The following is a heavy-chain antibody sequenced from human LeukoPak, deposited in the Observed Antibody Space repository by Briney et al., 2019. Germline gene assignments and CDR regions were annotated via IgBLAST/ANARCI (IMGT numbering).Heavy chain of an antibody. CDR1: GFTFSSYA. D-gene: IGHD2-15*01. J-gene: IGHJ4*02. CDR2: IGRSGADT. V-gene: IGHV3-23*01. CDR3: TKDARATPDGFDF. Sequence: TGGSLRLSCAASGFTFSSYAKSWLRQAPGKGLEWVSGIGRSGADTYYTDSVKGRFTISRDNSKNTLYLQMNNLRGDDTAVFYCTKDARATPDGFDFWGQGTLVTVSS.